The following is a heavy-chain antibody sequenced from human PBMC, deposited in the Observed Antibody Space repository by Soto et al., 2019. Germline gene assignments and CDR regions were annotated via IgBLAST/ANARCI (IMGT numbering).Heavy chain of an antibody. Sequence: SVKVSCKASGGTFSSYAISWVRQAPGQGLEWMGGIIPIFGTANYAQKFQGRVTITADESTSTAYMELSSLRSEDTAVYYCARGGGWVVTAALYYYYGMDVWGQGTTVTVSS. V-gene: IGHV1-69*13. CDR1: GGTFSSYA. D-gene: IGHD2-21*02. CDR3: ARGGGWVVTAALYYYYGMDV. CDR2: IIPIFGTA. J-gene: IGHJ6*02.